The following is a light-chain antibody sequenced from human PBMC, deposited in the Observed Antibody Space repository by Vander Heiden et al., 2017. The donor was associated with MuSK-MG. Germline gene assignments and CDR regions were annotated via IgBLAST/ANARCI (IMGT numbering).Light chain of an antibody. CDR3: QQCESTPQA. J-gene: IGKJ1*01. Sequence: DIQMTQSPSSLSASVGDRATITCRASQSISSYLNWYQQKPGKAPKLLIYAASSLQSGIPSRFSGSGSGTDFTLTISRLQPEDFATYYCQQCESTPQAFGQGTKVEIK. V-gene: IGKV1-39*01. CDR1: QSISSY. CDR2: AAS.